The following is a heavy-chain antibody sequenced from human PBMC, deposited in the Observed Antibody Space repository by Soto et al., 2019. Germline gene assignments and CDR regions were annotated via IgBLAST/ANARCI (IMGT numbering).Heavy chain of an antibody. CDR2: ISAYNGNT. CDR3: AKDPSLGITIFGVVIEDYYGMDV. V-gene: IGHV1-18*04. Sequence: ASVKVSCKASGYTFTSYGISWVRQAPGQGLEWMGWISAYNGNTNYAQKLQGRVTMTTDTSTSTAYMELSSLRAEDTAVYYCAKDPSLGITIFGVVIEDYYGMDVWGQGTTVTVS. J-gene: IGHJ6*02. D-gene: IGHD3-3*01. CDR1: GYTFTSYG.